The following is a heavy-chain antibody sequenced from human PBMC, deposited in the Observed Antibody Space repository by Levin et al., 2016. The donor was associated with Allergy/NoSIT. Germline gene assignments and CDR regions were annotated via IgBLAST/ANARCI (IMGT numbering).Heavy chain of an antibody. CDR2: ISYDGSNK. D-gene: IGHD2-2*01. J-gene: IGHJ4*02. V-gene: IGHV3-30*18. CDR1: GFTFSSYG. Sequence: GESLKISCAASGFTFSSYGMHWVRQAPGKGLEWVAVISYDGSNKYYADSVKGRFTISRDNSKNTLYLQMNSLRAEDTAVYYCAKEAYLVVVPAAPGYWGQGTLVTVSS. CDR3: AKEAYLVVVPAAPGY.